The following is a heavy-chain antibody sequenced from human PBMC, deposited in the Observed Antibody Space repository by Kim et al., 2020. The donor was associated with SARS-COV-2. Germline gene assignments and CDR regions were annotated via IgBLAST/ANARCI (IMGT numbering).Heavy chain of an antibody. CDR1: GYTFTSYG. V-gene: IGHV1-18*01. D-gene: IGHD3-22*01. CDR3: AREGGIYYDSSGYYYSHYYYYGMDV. J-gene: IGHJ6*02. CDR2: ISAYNGNT. Sequence: ASVKVSCKASGYTFTSYGISWVRQAPGQGLEWMGWISAYNGNTNYAQKLQGRVTMTTDTSTSTAYMELRSLRSDDTAVYYCAREGGIYYDSSGYYYSHYYYYGMDVWGQGTTVTVSS.